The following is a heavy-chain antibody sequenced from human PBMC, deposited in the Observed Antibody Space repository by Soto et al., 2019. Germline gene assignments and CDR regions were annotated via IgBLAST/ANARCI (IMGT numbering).Heavy chain of an antibody. CDR3: ARDRYDTTKGYHLGADY. J-gene: IGHJ4*02. CDR1: DFSSLSYG. Sequence: QVQLVQSGAEVKKPGASVKVSCKASDFSSLSYGFSWVRQAPGEGLEWMRCISGPNGNTNYALKFQGRVTMPTDTSTSPGYMELRSLRFDDTAVYYCARDRYDTTKGYHLGADYWGQGTLVTVSS. V-gene: IGHV1-18*01. CDR2: ISGPNGNT. D-gene: IGHD3-22*01.